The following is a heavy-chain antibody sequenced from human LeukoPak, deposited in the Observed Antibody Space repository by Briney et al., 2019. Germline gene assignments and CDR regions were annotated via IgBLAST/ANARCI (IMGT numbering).Heavy chain of an antibody. J-gene: IGHJ4*02. CDR1: GGSISGSSYY. V-gene: IGHV4-39*01. Sequence: SETLSLTCTVSGGSISGSSYYWGWIRQPPGQGLEWIGSIYYSGSTYYNPSLKSRVTISVDTSKNQFSLKLSSVTAADTAVYYCARRPYSSSSGRMHYFDYWGQGTLVTVSS. CDR3: ARRPYSSSSGRMHYFDY. CDR2: IYYSGST. D-gene: IGHD6-6*01.